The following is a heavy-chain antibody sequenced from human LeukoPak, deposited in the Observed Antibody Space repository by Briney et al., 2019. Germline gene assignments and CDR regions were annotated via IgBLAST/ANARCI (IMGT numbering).Heavy chain of an antibody. Sequence: EASVEVSCKASGYTFTGYYMHWVRQAPGQGLEWLGWINPNSGGTNYAQKFQGRVTMTRDTSISTAYMELSRLRSDDTAVYYCARSPYYSSSWYTDYWGQGTLVTVSS. V-gene: IGHV1-2*02. J-gene: IGHJ4*02. D-gene: IGHD6-13*01. CDR3: ARSPYYSSSWYTDY. CDR1: GYTFTGYY. CDR2: INPNSGGT.